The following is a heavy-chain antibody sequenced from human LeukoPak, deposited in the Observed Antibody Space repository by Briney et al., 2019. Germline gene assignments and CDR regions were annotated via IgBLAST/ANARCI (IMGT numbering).Heavy chain of an antibody. D-gene: IGHD5/OR15-5a*01. CDR1: GGSISSYY. CDR2: IYYSGST. Sequence: SETLSLTCTVSGGSISSYYWSWIRQPPGKGLEWIGYIYYSGSTNYNPSLKSRVTISVDTSKNQFSLKLSSVTAADTAVYYCARGPDVSDMDVWGKGTTVTVSS. CDR3: ARGPDVSDMDV. V-gene: IGHV4-59*01. J-gene: IGHJ6*03.